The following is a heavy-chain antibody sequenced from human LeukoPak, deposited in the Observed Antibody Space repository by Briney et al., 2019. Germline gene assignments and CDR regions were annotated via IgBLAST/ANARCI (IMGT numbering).Heavy chain of an antibody. Sequence: VASVKVSCKASGHTFTNYGITWVRQAPGQGLEWMGWISAYNANTNYAEKLQGRVPMTTDTSTSTVYMELRSLRSDDTAVYYCASSSLLGVYGGNAWLDPWGQGTLVTVSS. CDR2: ISAYNANT. V-gene: IGHV1-18*01. CDR3: ASSSLLGVYGGNAWLDP. D-gene: IGHD4/OR15-4a*01. J-gene: IGHJ5*02. CDR1: GHTFTNYG.